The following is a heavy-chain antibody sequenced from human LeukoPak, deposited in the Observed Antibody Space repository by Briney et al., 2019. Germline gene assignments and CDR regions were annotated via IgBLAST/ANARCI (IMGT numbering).Heavy chain of an antibody. V-gene: IGHV3-23*01. D-gene: IGHD3-22*01. CDR3: AKGSMIVVVMHFDY. J-gene: IGHJ4*02. CDR1: GFNFRDAA. CDR2: ISFSGDNS. Sequence: PGGSLRLSCAASGFNFRDAAMTWVRQAPGKGLEWVSLISFSGDNSYYADSVKGRFTISRDNSKNMLYLQMNSLRAEDTAVYYCAKGSMIVVVMHFDYWGQGTLVTVSS.